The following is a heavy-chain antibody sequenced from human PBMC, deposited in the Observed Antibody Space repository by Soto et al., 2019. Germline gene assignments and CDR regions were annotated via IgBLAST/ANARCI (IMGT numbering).Heavy chain of an antibody. J-gene: IGHJ6*02. CDR3: AAGGYDFWSGYYYYGMDV. D-gene: IGHD3-3*01. CDR2: IVVGSGNT. V-gene: IGHV1-58*01. CDR1: GFTFTSSA. Sequence: SVKVSGKASGFTFTSSAVQWVRQARGQRLEWIGWIVVGSGNTNYAQKFQERVTITRDMSTSTAYMELSSLRSEDTAVYYCAAGGYDFWSGYYYYGMDVWGQGTTVTVSS.